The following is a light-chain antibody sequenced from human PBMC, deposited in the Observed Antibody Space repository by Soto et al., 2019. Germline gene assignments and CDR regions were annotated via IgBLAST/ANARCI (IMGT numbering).Light chain of an antibody. J-gene: IGKJ5*01. Sequence: EIVLAQSPGTLSLSPGESATLSCRVSQSVSSSCLAWYQQKADQAPRLLIYDASSRATGIPDRFSGSGSGTDFTLTISRLEPEDFAVYYCQQYGSPPITFGQGTRLEIK. CDR3: QQYGSPPIT. CDR2: DAS. V-gene: IGKV3-20*01. CDR1: QSVSSSC.